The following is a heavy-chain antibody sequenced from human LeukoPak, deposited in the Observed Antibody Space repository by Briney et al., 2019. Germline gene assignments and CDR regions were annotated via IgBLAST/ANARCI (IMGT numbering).Heavy chain of an antibody. J-gene: IGHJ4*02. V-gene: IGHV3-30*04. CDR3: ARGPWLQLPIDY. Sequence: SGGSLRLSCAASGFTFSSYAMHWVRQAPGKGLEWVAVISYDGSNKYYADSVKGRFTISRDNSKNTLFLQMNSLRNNDTALYYCARGPWLQLPIDYWGQGTLVTVSS. CDR2: ISYDGSNK. D-gene: IGHD1-1*01. CDR1: GFTFSSYA.